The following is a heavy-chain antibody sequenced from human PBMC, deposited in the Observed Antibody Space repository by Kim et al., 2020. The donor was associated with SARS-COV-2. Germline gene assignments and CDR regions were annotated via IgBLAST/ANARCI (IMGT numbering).Heavy chain of an antibody. CDR1: GYTFTSYG. CDR3: AGSGADFWSDYYGGWFDP. CDR2: ISAYNGNT. J-gene: IGHJ5*02. V-gene: IGHV1-18*01. D-gene: IGHD3-3*01. Sequence: ASVKVSCKASGYTFTSYGISWVRQAPGQGLEWMGWISAYNGNTNYAQKLQGRVTMTTDTSTSTAYMELRSLRSDDTAVYYCAGSGADFWSDYYGGWFDPWGQGTLVTVSS.